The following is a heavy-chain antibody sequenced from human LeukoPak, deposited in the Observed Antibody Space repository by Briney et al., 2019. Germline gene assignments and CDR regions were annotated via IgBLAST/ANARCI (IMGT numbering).Heavy chain of an antibody. V-gene: IGHV4-4*02. J-gene: IGHJ5*01. D-gene: IGHD6-6*01. Sequence: SGTLSLTCAVSGGSISSSNWWSWVRQPPGKGLEWIGEIYHSGSTYSNPSLQSRVIISVDKSKNHFSLKLTSVTAADTAVYYCARTSAEYSNSWIDSWGQGTLVIVSS. CDR1: GGSISSSNW. CDR2: IYHSGST. CDR3: ARTSAEYSNSWIDS.